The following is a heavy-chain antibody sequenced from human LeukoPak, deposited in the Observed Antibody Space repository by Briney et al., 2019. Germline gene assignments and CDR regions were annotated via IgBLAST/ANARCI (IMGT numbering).Heavy chain of an antibody. Sequence: ASVKVSCKASGYTFTGYYMHWVRQAPGQGLEWMGWINPNSGGTNYAQKFQGRVTMTRDTSISTAYMELSRLRSDDTAVYYCAGVTRPDQYGYFDCWGQGTLVTVSS. CDR1: GYTFTGYY. CDR3: AGVTRPDQYGYFDC. J-gene: IGHJ4*02. V-gene: IGHV1-2*02. CDR2: INPNSGGT. D-gene: IGHD3-10*01.